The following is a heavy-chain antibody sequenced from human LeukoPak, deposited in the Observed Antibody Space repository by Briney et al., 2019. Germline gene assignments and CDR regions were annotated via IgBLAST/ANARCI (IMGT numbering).Heavy chain of an antibody. V-gene: IGHV3-64*02. J-gene: IGHJ4*02. CDR1: GFTFSPYG. Sequence: GGSLRLSCAASGFTFSPYGFHWVRQLPGKGLEYVSGISFDGRNTHYADSVKGRFTISRDNSKNTLFLQMGSLRGDDMAVYYCARDQKGGAWSNFDFWSQGTLVTVSS. D-gene: IGHD6-19*01. CDR2: ISFDGRNT. CDR3: ARDQKGGAWSNFDF.